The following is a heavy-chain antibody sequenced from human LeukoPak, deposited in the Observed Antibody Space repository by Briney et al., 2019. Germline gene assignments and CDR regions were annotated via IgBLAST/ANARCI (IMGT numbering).Heavy chain of an antibody. CDR1: GFTFSSYA. J-gene: IGHJ3*02. D-gene: IGHD1-1*01. V-gene: IGHV3-23*01. CDR2: ISASGGST. CDR3: AKGITASNYDAFDI. Sequence: PGGSLRLSCAASGFTFSSYAMSWVRQAPGKGLDWVSAISASGGSTSYADSVKGCFTISRDNSKNTLYLQMNSLRAEDTAVYYCAKGITASNYDAFDIWGQGTMVTVSS.